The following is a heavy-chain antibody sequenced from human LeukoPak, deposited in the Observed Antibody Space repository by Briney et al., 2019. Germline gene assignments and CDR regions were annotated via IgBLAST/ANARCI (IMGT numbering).Heavy chain of an antibody. CDR1: GGSISSYY. CDR3: AREKGYSNYAVGFAFDI. V-gene: IGHV4-4*07. Sequence: PSETLSLTCTVSGGSISSYYRSWIRQPAGKGLEWIGRIYTSGSTNYNPSLKSRVTMSVDTSKNQFSLKLSSVTAADTAVYYCAREKGYSNYAVGFAFDIWGQGTPITVSS. CDR2: IYTSGST. D-gene: IGHD4-11*01. J-gene: IGHJ4*02.